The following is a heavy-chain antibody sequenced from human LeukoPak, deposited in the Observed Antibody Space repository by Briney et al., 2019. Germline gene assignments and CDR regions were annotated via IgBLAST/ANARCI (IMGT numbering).Heavy chain of an antibody. Sequence: GGSLRLSCAASGFTFSSYSMNWVRQAPGKGLVWVSRISPTGSTTSYADSVKGRFTVSRDNAKNTLYLQVNNLRAEDTAVYYCARGPNSNWSGLDFWGQGTLLTVSS. V-gene: IGHV3-74*01. D-gene: IGHD6-6*01. J-gene: IGHJ4*02. CDR2: ISPTGSTT. CDR1: GFTFSSYS. CDR3: ARGPNSNWSGLDF.